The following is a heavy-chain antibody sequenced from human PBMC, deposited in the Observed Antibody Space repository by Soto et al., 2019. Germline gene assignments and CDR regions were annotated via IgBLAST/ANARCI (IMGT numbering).Heavy chain of an antibody. CDR1: GYTFTSYS. Sequence: SVKVSCETSGYTFTSYSIHWVRQAPVQRPEWMGWINTANGNTKYSQKFQGRVTITRGRSATTASMELNSLRSEDTAVYYCAREFGDTMIRSRHGMDVWGQGTTVTVSS. V-gene: IGHV1-3*04. CDR3: AREFGDTMIRSRHGMDV. D-gene: IGHD3-10*01. J-gene: IGHJ6*02. CDR2: INTANGNT.